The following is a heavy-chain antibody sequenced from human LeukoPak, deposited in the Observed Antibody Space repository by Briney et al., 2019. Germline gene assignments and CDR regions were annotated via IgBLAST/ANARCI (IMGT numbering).Heavy chain of an antibody. Sequence: GGSLRLSCAASGFTFSSYSMNWVRQAPGKGLEWVSSISSSSSYIYYADSVKGRFTISRDNAKNSLYLQMNSLRAEDTAVYYCARDLPPYCSGGSSYIGYYYYYGMDVWGQGTTVTVSS. CDR3: ARDLPPYCSGGSSYIGYYYYYGMDV. J-gene: IGHJ6*02. V-gene: IGHV3-21*01. D-gene: IGHD2-15*01. CDR1: GFTFSSYS. CDR2: ISSSSSYI.